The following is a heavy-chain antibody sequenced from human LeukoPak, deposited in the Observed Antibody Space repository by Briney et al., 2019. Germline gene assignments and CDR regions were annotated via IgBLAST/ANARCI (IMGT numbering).Heavy chain of an antibody. V-gene: IGHV4-59*01. CDR2: IYYSGST. CDR1: GGSISSYY. D-gene: IGHD5-24*01. J-gene: IGHJ3*02. CDR3: AWGGQRWLQFLGDI. Sequence: SETLSLTCTVSGGSISSYYWSWIRQPPGKGLEWIGYIYYSGSTNYNPSLKSRVTISVDTSKNQFSLKLSSVTAADTAVYYCAWGGQRWLQFLGDIWGQGTMVTVSS.